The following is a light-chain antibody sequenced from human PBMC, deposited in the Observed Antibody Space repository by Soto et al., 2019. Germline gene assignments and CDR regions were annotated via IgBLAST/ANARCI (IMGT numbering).Light chain of an antibody. Sequence: IGMTQSPATLSVSPGERATLSCRASQTIYSNVAWYQQRPGQPTRLLIYRSSSRATGIPARFSGSGSGTEFTLTINSLQSEDFAVYYCQQYTDWPITYGQGTRLEI. J-gene: IGKJ5*01. CDR3: QQYTDWPIT. V-gene: IGKV3-15*01. CDR1: QTIYSN. CDR2: RSS.